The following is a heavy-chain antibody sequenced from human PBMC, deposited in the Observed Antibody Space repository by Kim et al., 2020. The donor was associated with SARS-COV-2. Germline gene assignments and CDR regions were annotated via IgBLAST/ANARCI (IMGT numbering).Heavy chain of an antibody. D-gene: IGHD1-26*01. Sequence: DSVGGRFTISRDNSKNTLYLEMNSLRPEDTAMYYCAKGGIVGTRGPFDYWGQGTLVTVSS. CDR3: AKGGIVGTRGPFDY. V-gene: IGHV3-30*02. J-gene: IGHJ4*02.